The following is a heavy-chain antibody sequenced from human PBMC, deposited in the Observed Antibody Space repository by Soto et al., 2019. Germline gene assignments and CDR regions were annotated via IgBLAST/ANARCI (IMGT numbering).Heavy chain of an antibody. V-gene: IGHV4-39*01. J-gene: IGHJ4*02. CDR3: ASHLRPTNSGRRYFDY. CDR2: MSYSRRT. D-gene: IGHD3-10*01. CDR1: GGSISSNNYY. Sequence: QLQLQESGPGLVKPSETLSLTCFVCGGSISSNNYYWGWIRLPPGKGLEWIGSMSYSRRTYYNPSLMMPVTVSVGTSNAHFALRLTSVPAAHSAGYYCASHLRPTNSGRRYFDYWGQGPLVTVSS.